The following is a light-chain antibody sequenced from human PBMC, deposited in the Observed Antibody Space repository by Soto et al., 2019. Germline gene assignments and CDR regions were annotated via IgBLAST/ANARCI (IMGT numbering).Light chain of an antibody. CDR2: ANN. CDR3: AAWDDSLNGYV. CDR1: SSNIGGNT. V-gene: IGLV1-44*01. Sequence: QSVLTQPPSASGTPGQRVTISCSGSSSNIGGNTVNWYQQLPGTAPKLLIHANNQRPSGVPDRFSGSKSGTSASLPISWLQSEEADYYCAAWDDSLNGYVFGTGTKLTVL. J-gene: IGLJ1*01.